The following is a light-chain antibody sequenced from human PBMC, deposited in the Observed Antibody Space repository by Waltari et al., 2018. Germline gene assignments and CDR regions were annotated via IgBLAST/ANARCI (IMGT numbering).Light chain of an antibody. J-gene: IGKJ1*01. CDR1: QSVTRT. V-gene: IGKV3-20*01. Sequence: EIVLTQSPGTLSSSPGERVTLSCRASQSVTRTLAWYQQKPGQAPRLLIYEASPRATGMPDRFSGSGSGTDFSLTISRLEPEDFAVYYCQKYGTLPATFGQGTKVEIK. CDR2: EAS. CDR3: QKYGTLPAT.